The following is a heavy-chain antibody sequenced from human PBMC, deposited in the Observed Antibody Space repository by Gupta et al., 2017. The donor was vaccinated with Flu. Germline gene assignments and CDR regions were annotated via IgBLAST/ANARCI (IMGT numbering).Heavy chain of an antibody. D-gene: IGHD3-10*01. J-gene: IGHJ3*02. CDR1: GGSISSNNHY. Sequence: QLQLQESGPGLVKPSETLSLTCTVSGGSISSNNHYWGWIRQPPGKGLEWIGSIKYNGHTYYNPSLKSRVIISVDTSKNQFSLKLTSVTAADTAVYYGPRQSANFGEWAFDIWGQGTMVTVSS. CDR2: IKYNGHT. CDR3: PRQSANFGEWAFDI. V-gene: IGHV4-39*01.